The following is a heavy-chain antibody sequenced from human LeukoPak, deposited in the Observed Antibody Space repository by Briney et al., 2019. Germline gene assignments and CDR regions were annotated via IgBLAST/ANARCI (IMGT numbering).Heavy chain of an antibody. CDR2: INHSGST. V-gene: IGHV4-34*01. CDR3: ARGLSDYYDSSGYYVP. D-gene: IGHD3-22*01. Sequence: SETLSLTCAVYGGSFSGYYWSWIRQPPGKGLEWIGEINHSGSTNYNPSLKSRVTISVDTSKNQFSLKLSSVTAADTAAYYCARGLSDYYDSSGYYVPWGQGTLVTVSS. J-gene: IGHJ5*02. CDR1: GGSFSGYY.